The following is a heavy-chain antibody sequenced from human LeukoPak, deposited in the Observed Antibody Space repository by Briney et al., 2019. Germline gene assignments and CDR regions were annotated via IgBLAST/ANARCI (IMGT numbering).Heavy chain of an antibody. CDR2: IYSGGST. CDR3: ARAGAVAASFDY. CDR1: GFTVSSNY. V-gene: IGHV3-53*01. J-gene: IGHJ4*02. D-gene: IGHD6-19*01. Sequence: GGSLRLSCAASGFTVSSNYMSWVRQAPGKGLEGVSVIYSGGSTYYADSVKGRFTISRDNSKNTLYLQMNSLRAEDTAVYYCARAGAVAASFDYWGQGTLVTVSS.